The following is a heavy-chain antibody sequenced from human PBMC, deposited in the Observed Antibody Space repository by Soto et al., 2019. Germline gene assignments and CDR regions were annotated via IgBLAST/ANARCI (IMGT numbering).Heavy chain of an antibody. J-gene: IGHJ4*02. CDR2: IYYSGST. CDR3: ARSPKGYYDSSGVDY. Sequence: PSETLSLTCTVSCGSISSSSYYWGWIRQPPGKGLEWIGSIYYSGSTYYNPSLKSRVTISVDTSKNQFSLKLSSVTAADTAVYYCARSPKGYYDSSGVDYWGQGTLVTVSS. CDR1: CGSISSSSYY. D-gene: IGHD3-22*01. V-gene: IGHV4-39*01.